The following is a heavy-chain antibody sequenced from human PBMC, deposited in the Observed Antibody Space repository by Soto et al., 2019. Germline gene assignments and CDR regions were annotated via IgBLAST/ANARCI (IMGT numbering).Heavy chain of an antibody. CDR2: GHSNGIS. CDR3: ARSFTEPYFFDF. Sequence: SETLSLTCNVSGGSISYSYWSWIRQTPGKGLEWIGYGHSNGISKYNPSLESRVLISVDTSKSLFSLKVSSVTAADTAVYYCARSFTEPYFFDFWGQGTLVTVSS. CDR1: GGSISYSY. V-gene: IGHV4-59*08. J-gene: IGHJ4*02.